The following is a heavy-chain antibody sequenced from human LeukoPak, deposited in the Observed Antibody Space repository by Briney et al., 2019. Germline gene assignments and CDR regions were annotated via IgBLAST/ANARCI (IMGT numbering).Heavy chain of an antibody. Sequence: PGGSLRLSCAASGFTFSSYAMSWVRQAPGKGLGWVSAISGSGGSTYYADSVKGRFTISRDNAKNSLYLQMNSLRAEDTAVYYCARLFSSWYDDAFDIWGQGTLVTVSS. CDR1: GFTFSSYA. CDR2: ISGSGGST. J-gene: IGHJ3*02. CDR3: ARLFSSWYDDAFDI. V-gene: IGHV3-23*01. D-gene: IGHD6-13*01.